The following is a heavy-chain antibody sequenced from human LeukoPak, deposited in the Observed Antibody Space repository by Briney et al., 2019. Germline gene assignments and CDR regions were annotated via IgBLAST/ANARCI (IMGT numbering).Heavy chain of an antibody. V-gene: IGHV4-34*01. CDR2: INHSGST. D-gene: IGHD3-22*01. CDR1: GGSFSGYY. Sequence: PSETLSLTCAVYGGSFSGYYWSWIRQPPGKGLEWIGEINHSGSTNYNPSLKSRVTISVATSKNQFSLELSSVTAADTAVYYCARAAHYYDSSGYYYGPLDYWGQGTLVTVSS. CDR3: ARAAHYYDSSGYYYGPLDY. J-gene: IGHJ4*02.